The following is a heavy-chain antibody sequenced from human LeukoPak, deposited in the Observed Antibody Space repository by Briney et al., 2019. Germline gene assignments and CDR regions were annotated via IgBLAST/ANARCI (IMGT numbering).Heavy chain of an antibody. CDR3: ARGPQSYYDSRIGHIDYLDY. CDR2: IYYSGST. D-gene: IGHD3-22*01. V-gene: IGHV4-61*05. J-gene: IGHJ4*02. Sequence: SETLSLTCTVSGGSISSSSYYWGWIRQPPGKGLEWIGYIYYSGSTNYNPSLKSRVTISVDTSKNQFSLKLNSVTAADTAVYYCARGPQSYYDSRIGHIDYLDYWGQGTLVTVSS. CDR1: GGSISSSSYY.